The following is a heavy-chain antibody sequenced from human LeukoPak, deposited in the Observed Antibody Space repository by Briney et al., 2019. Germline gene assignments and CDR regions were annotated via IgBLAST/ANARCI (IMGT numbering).Heavy chain of an antibody. V-gene: IGHV1-8*01. CDR3: ARGRYEGSSLPYYYYYMDV. CDR1: GYTFTSYD. Sequence: ASVKVSCKASGYTFTSYDINWVRQATGQGLEWMGWMNPNSGNTGYAQKFQGRVTMTTNTSISTAYMELSSLRSEDTAVYYCARGRYEGSSLPYYYYYMDVWGKGTTVTVSS. CDR2: MNPNSGNT. J-gene: IGHJ6*03. D-gene: IGHD6-6*01.